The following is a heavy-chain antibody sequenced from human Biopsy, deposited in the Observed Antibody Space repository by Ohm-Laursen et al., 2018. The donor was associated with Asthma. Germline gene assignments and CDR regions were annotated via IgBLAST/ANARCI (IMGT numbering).Heavy chain of an antibody. Sequence: SSVKVSCKTSGYTFIGYHIHWVRQAPGQGLEWMGWINTNTGNPTYAQGFTGRFVFSLDTSVNTAHLQISSLKAEDTAVYYCARMISYYHEMRAPFFDYWGQGTLVTVSS. CDR1: GYTFIGYH. CDR3: ARMISYYHEMRAPFFDY. J-gene: IGHJ4*02. V-gene: IGHV7-4-1*02. D-gene: IGHD3-22*01. CDR2: INTNTGNP.